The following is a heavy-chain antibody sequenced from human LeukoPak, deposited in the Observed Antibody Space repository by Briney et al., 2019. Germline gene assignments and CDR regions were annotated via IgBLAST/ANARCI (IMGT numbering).Heavy chain of an antibody. V-gene: IGHV4-59*11. CDR3: ARRLAGAHFDY. Sequence: PSETLSLTCTVSGGSISSHYWGWIRQLPGKGLEWVGYFYYSGNTYYNPSLKSRVTISADTSKNQFSLKLTSVTAADTAVYYCARRLAGAHFDYWGQGTLVTVSS. CDR1: GGSISSHY. CDR2: FYYSGNT. D-gene: IGHD1-26*01. J-gene: IGHJ4*02.